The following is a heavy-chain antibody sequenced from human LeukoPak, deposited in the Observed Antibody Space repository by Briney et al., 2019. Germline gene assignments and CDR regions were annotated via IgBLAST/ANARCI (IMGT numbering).Heavy chain of an antibody. J-gene: IGHJ4*02. D-gene: IGHD2-2*01. V-gene: IGHV3-48*03. Sequence: AGGSLRLSCAASGFTFSSYEMSWVRQAPGKGLEWVSYISSSGSTIYYADSVKGRFTISRDNAKNSLYLQMNSLRAEDTAVYYCARGYCSSTSCGFDYWGQGTLVTVSS. CDR1: GFTFSSYE. CDR2: ISSSGSTI. CDR3: ARGYCSSTSCGFDY.